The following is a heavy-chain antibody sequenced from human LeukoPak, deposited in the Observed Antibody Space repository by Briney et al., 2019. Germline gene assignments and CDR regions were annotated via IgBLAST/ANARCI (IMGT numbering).Heavy chain of an antibody. Sequence: ASPKVSCTASGDTSTRYDMTSVAQAPGPGLGWMGIINPSVASTSYAQKFKGRVTITMDTSTSTVYMKLSCLRSEDTAVYYCARDLGPRDGYNYDAFVIWGQGTLVTVSS. J-gene: IGHJ3*02. CDR3: ARDLGPRDGYNYDAFVI. V-gene: IGHV1-46*01. CDR2: INPSVAST. D-gene: IGHD5-24*01. CDR1: GDTSTRYD.